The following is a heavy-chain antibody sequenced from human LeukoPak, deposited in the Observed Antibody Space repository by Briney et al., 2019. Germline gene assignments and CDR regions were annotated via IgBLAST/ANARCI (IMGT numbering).Heavy chain of an antibody. Sequence: SSETLSLTCTVSGGSISSSSYYWGWIRQPPGKGLEWIGSIYYSGSTYYNPSLKSRVTISVDTSKNQFSLKLSSVTAADTAVYYCARGRIRRALWFGELSHGGYDYWGQGTLVTVSS. CDR2: IYYSGST. J-gene: IGHJ4*02. CDR3: ARGRIRRALWFGELSHGGYDY. V-gene: IGHV4-39*01. D-gene: IGHD3-10*01. CDR1: GGSISSSSYY.